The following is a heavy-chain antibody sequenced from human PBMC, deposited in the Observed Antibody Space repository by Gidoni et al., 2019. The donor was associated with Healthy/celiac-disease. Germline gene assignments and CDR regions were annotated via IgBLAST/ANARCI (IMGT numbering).Heavy chain of an antibody. CDR3: ARLGERGYCSSTSCYIGRYYYYGMDV. CDR1: GYTFTSYD. Sequence: QVQLVQSGAEVKKPGASVKVSCKASGYTFTSYDINWVRQATGQGLEWMGWMNPNSGNTGYAQKFQGRVTMTRNTSISTAYMELSSLRSEDTAVYYCARLGERGYCSSTSCYIGRYYYYGMDVWGQGTTVTVSS. J-gene: IGHJ6*02. CDR2: MNPNSGNT. D-gene: IGHD2-2*02. V-gene: IGHV1-8*01.